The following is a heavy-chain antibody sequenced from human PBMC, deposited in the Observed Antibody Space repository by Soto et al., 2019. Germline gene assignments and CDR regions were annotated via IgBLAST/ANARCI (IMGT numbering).Heavy chain of an antibody. CDR3: ARVDIVVVVAAD. V-gene: IGHV1-18*01. Sequence: WASVKVSCKASGYTLTSYGISWVRQAPGQGLEWMGWISAYNGNTNYAQKLQGRVTMATDTSTSTAYMELRSLRSDDTAVYYCARVDIVVVVAADWGQGTLVTVPS. CDR1: GYTLTSYG. J-gene: IGHJ4*02. D-gene: IGHD2-15*01. CDR2: ISAYNGNT.